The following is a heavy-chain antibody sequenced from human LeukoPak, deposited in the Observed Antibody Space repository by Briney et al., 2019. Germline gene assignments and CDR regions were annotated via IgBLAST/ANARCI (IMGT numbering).Heavy chain of an antibody. J-gene: IGHJ6*02. V-gene: IGHV1-58*01. CDR3: AAGTQWELNYYYYGMDV. D-gene: IGHD1-26*01. CDR1: GFTFTSSA. Sequence: SVKVSCKASGFTFTSSAVQWVRQARGQRLEWIGWSVVGSGNTNYAQKFQERVTITRDMSTSTAYMELSSLRSEDTAVYYCAAGTQWELNYYYYGMDVWGQGTTVTVSS. CDR2: SVVGSGNT.